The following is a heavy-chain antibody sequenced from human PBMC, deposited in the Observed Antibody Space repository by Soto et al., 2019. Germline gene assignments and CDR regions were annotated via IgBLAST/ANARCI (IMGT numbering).Heavy chain of an antibody. D-gene: IGHD1-1*01. CDR3: AIEKVGTTFFDN. V-gene: IGHV4-38-2*02. J-gene: IGHJ4*02. CDR2: IYPSVSS. CDR1: GFAISRGYY. Sequence: SETLSLTCSVSGFAISRGYYWSWVRQPPGKGLEWIGSIYPSVSSYHNPSLATRLRLSIDTSKNQFTLNLTSVTAADTALYFCAIEKVGTTFFDNWGQGIQVTVSS.